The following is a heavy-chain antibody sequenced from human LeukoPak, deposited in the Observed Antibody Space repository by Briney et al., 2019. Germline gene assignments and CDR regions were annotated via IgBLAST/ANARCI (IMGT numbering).Heavy chain of an antibody. Sequence: SETLSLTCTVSGGSISSYYWSWIRQPPGKGLEWIGYIYYSGSTNYNPSLKSRVTISVDTPKNQFPLKLSSVTAADTAVYYCARGNLAYCGGGCYPLFDYWGQGTLVTVSS. CDR1: GGSISSYY. CDR3: ARGNLAYCGGGCYPLFDY. V-gene: IGHV4-59*01. CDR2: IYYSGST. D-gene: IGHD2-21*02. J-gene: IGHJ4*02.